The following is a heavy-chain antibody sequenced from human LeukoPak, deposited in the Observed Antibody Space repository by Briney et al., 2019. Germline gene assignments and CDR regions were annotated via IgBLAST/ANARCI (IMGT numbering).Heavy chain of an antibody. CDR1: GFXFSTYA. V-gene: IGHV3-30*03. CDR2: MSTDGSNK. J-gene: IGHJ3*01. Sequence: GGSLRLSCAATGFXFSTYAIHWVRQAPRKGLERVTIMSTDGSNKNYADSVKGRCTISRDNSKNTLYVQMNSLRAEDAAVYHCARALLPGRRGFHLWGLGTMVTVSS. CDR3: ARALLPGRRGFHL. D-gene: IGHD3-10*01.